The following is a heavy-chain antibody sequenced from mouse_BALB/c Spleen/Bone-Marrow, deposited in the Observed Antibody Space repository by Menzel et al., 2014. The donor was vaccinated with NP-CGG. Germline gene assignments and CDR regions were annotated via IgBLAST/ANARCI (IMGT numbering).Heavy chain of an antibody. CDR1: GYSFSNYW. J-gene: IGHJ4*01. V-gene: IGHV1-80*01. CDR2: IYPGDGDT. Sequence: VQLQQSGAELVRPGSSVKISCKSSGYSFSNYWMNWMKQRPGQGLEWIGQIYPGDGDTNYNGKFKGKATLTADKSSSTAFVKISSLQSEDSAVYFCASRGDYSYAMDYWGQGTSVTVSS. CDR3: ASRGDYSYAMDY. D-gene: IGHD1-1*01.